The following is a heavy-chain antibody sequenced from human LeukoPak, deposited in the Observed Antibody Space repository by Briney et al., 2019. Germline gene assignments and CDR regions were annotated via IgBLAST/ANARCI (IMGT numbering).Heavy chain of an antibody. D-gene: IGHD3-22*01. Sequence: GGSLRVSCAASGFTFSRHWMSWVRQAPGKGLEWVANIKQDGSEKYYVDSVKGRFTISRDNAKNSLYLQMNSLRAEDTAVYYCEADDSSHDYWGQGTLVTVSS. CDR1: GFTFSRHW. CDR2: IKQDGSEK. J-gene: IGHJ4*02. V-gene: IGHV3-7*01. CDR3: EADDSSHDY.